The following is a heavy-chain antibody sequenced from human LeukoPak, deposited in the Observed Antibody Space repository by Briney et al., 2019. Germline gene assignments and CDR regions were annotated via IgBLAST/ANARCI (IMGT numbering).Heavy chain of an antibody. J-gene: IGHJ4*02. CDR3: AGGRAGIAAAGFDY. Sequence: PGRSLRLSCATSGFTFSMSAMHWVRLAPGKGLDWVAVISFDGGNKFYADSVKGRFSISRDNSKNTLYLQMNSLGLDDTAVYFCAGGRAGIAAAGFDYWGQGTLVTVSS. CDR1: GFTFSMSA. CDR2: ISFDGGNK. V-gene: IGHV3-30-3*01. D-gene: IGHD6-13*01.